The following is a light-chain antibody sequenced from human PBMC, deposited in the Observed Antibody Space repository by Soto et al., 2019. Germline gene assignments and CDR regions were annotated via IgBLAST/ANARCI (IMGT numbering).Light chain of an antibody. CDR2: KAS. J-gene: IGKJ1*01. Sequence: DIQMTQSPSILSASVGDRVTITCRASQSISSWLAWYQQKPGKAPNLLIYKASHLENGVPSRFSGSGSGTEFTLTISSXQPGDFATYYCQYYNTYPWTFGQGTKVDIK. V-gene: IGKV1-5*03. CDR3: QYYNTYPWT. CDR1: QSISSW.